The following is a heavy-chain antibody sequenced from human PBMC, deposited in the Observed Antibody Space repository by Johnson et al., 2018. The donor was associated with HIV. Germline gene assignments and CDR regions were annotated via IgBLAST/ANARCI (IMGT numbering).Heavy chain of an antibody. Sequence: QVQVVESGGGVVQPGRSVRLSCAASGFTFSNYAMGWVRQAPGKGLEWVAVISNDGSKKYDADSVKGRFTIFRDNSKNTLYLQMHGLRAEDTALYYCARAMETYYDYVWGSGAFDIWGQGTVVTVSS. D-gene: IGHD3-16*01. CDR3: ARAMETYYDYVWGSGAFDI. CDR2: ISNDGSKK. CDR1: GFTFSNYA. V-gene: IGHV3-30-3*01. J-gene: IGHJ3*02.